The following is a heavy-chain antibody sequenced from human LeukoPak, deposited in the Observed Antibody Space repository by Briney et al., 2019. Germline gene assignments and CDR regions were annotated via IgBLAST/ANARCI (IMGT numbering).Heavy chain of an antibody. J-gene: IGHJ5*02. Sequence: SETLSLTCTVSGGSISGYYWTWIRLPPGRGLEWIGYIYYSGSTTYNPSLKSRVTISVDTSNNQFSLKVRSVTAADTAVYYCARAASPGITGWFAPWGQGTLVTVSS. D-gene: IGHD1-14*01. CDR1: GGSISGYY. CDR3: ARAASPGITGWFAP. V-gene: IGHV4-59*01. CDR2: IYYSGST.